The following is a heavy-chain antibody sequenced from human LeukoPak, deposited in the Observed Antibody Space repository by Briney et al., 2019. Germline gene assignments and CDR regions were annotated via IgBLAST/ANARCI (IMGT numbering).Heavy chain of an antibody. CDR3: ARAVPGLDY. V-gene: IGHV3-21*01. CDR1: GFTFSSYW. CDR2: IGGSSSSYI. Sequence: PGGSLRLSCAASGFTFSSYWMHWVRQAPGKGLEWVSCIGGSSSSYIYYSDSVRGRFTISRDIAKNSLHLQMNSLTAEDTAVYYCARAVPGLDYWGQGILVTVSS. J-gene: IGHJ4*02.